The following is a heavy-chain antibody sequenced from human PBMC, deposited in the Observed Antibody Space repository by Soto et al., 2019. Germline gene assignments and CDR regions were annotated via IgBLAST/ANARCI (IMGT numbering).Heavy chain of an antibody. CDR2: IIPIFGTA. Sequence: ASVKVSCKASGYTFTSYDINWVRQATGQGLEWMGGIIPIFGTANYAQKFQARITITADESTSTAYMELSSLRSEDTAVYYCARDRGPSSGYYPYWFDPWGQGTLVTVSS. D-gene: IGHD3-22*01. CDR1: GYTFTSYD. CDR3: ARDRGPSSGYYPYWFDP. J-gene: IGHJ5*02. V-gene: IGHV1-69*13.